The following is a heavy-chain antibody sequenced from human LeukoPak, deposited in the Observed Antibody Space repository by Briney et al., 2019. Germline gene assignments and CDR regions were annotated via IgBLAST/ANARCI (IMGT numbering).Heavy chain of an antibody. CDR3: ARGQRQWLVLGYYFDY. Sequence: SETLSLTCTVSGGSISSYYWSWIRQPPGKGLGWIGYIYYSGSTNYNPSLKSRVTISVDTSKNQFSLKLSSVTAADTAVYYCARGQRQWLVLGYYFDYWGQGTLVTVSS. CDR1: GGSISSYY. CDR2: IYYSGST. J-gene: IGHJ4*02. D-gene: IGHD6-19*01. V-gene: IGHV4-59*01.